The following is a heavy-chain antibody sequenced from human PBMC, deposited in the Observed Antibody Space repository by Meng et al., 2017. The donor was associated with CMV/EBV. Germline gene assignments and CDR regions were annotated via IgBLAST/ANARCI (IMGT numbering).Heavy chain of an antibody. J-gene: IGHJ6*02. V-gene: IGHV1-69*05. CDR3: AREDWSSTSCYRGGAYYYGMDV. CDR2: IIPIFGTA. CDR1: GGTFSSYA. D-gene: IGHD2-2*02. Sequence: SVKVSCKASGGTFSSYAISWVRQAPGQGLEWMGGIIPIFGTANYAQKFQGRVTITTDESTSTAYMELSSLRSGDTAVYYCAREDWSSTSCYRGGAYYYGMDVWGQGTTVTVSS.